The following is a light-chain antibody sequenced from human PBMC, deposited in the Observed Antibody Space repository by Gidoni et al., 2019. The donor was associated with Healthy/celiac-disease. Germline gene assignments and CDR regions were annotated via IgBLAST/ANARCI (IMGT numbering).Light chain of an antibody. CDR2: DAS. CDR1: QSVSSY. Sequence: EIVLTQSPATLSLSPGGRATLSCRACQSVSSYLARYQQKPGQAPRLLSYDASNRATGIPARFSGSGSGTDFTLTISSIEHEDFAVDFCQQRSNCPPITFGQGTRLEIK. CDR3: QQRSNCPPIT. J-gene: IGKJ5*01. V-gene: IGKV3-11*01.